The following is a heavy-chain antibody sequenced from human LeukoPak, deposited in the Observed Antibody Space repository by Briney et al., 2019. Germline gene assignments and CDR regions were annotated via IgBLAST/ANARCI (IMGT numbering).Heavy chain of an antibody. V-gene: IGHV1-18*01. CDR3: ARCPGGYDFWSGFQDYYGMDV. CDR2: ISAYNGNT. J-gene: IGHJ6*02. CDR1: GGTFSSYA. Sequence: ASVKVSCKASGGTFSSYAISWVRQAPGQGLEWMGWISAYNGNTNYAQKLQGRVTMTTDTSTSTAYMELRSLRSDDTAVYYCARCPGGYDFWSGFQDYYGMDVWGQGTTVTVSS. D-gene: IGHD3-3*01.